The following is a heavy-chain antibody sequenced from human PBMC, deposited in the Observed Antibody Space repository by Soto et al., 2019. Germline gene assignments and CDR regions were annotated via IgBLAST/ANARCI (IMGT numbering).Heavy chain of an antibody. D-gene: IGHD5-18*01. CDR2: ISSSSNTI. Sequence: EVQLVESGGGLVQPGGSLRLSCAASGFTFSSYSMNWVRQASGKGLEWISYISSSSNTIYYADSMKGRFTISRDNARNSLYLQMNGLRAEDTAVYYCARGGYRNFDYWGQGTLVTVSS. CDR3: ARGGYRNFDY. V-gene: IGHV3-48*01. CDR1: GFTFSSYS. J-gene: IGHJ4*02.